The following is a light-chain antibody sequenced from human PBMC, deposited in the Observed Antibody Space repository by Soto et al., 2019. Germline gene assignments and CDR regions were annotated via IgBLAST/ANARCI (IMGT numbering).Light chain of an antibody. CDR1: HSITTF. V-gene: IGKV3-11*01. J-gene: IGKJ4*01. CDR3: QQRNNRGVT. CDR2: DAS. Sequence: ESVLTQSPATLSLSPGERATLSCRANHSITTFLAWYQQKPGQAPRLLIHDASRRATDIPARFSGSGSGTDFTLTISSLEPEDSAVYYCQQRNNRGVTFGGGTKVEIK.